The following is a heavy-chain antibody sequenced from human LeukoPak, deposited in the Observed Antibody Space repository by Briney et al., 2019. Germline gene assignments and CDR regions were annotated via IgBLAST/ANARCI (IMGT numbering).Heavy chain of an antibody. V-gene: IGHV4-59*08. Sequence: SETLSLTCTVSGGSISSYYWSWIRQPPGKGLEWIGYIYYSGSTNYNPSLKSRVTISVDTSKNQFSLKLSSVTAADTAVYYCARIEYSSSSAVDYWGQGTLVTVSS. CDR1: GGSISSYY. J-gene: IGHJ4*02. CDR2: IYYSGST. D-gene: IGHD6-6*01. CDR3: ARIEYSSSSAVDY.